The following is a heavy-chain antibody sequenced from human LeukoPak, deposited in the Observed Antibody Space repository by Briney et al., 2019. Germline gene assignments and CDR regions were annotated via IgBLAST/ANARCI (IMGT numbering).Heavy chain of an antibody. CDR3: ARESSGWGQYYFDY. V-gene: IGHV4-4*07. Sequence: RIYTSGSTNYNPSLKSRVTMSVDTSKNQFSLKLSSVTAADTAVYYCARESSGWGQYYFDYWGQGTLVTVSS. J-gene: IGHJ4*02. CDR2: IYTSGST. D-gene: IGHD6-19*01.